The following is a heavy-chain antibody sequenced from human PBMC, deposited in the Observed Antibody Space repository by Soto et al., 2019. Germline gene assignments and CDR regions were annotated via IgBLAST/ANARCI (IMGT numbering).Heavy chain of an antibody. D-gene: IGHD1-1*01. CDR1: GDSVSSNSAA. J-gene: IGHJ6*02. CDR3: ARDVEPNYGMDV. V-gene: IGHV6-1*01. CDR2: TYYRSKWYN. Sequence: PSQTLSLTCAISGDSVSSNSAAWNWIRQPPSRGLEWLGRTYYRSKWYNDYAVSVKSRITINPDTSKNQLSLQLNSVTPEDTALYYCARDVEPNYGMDVCGQGTTVTVSS.